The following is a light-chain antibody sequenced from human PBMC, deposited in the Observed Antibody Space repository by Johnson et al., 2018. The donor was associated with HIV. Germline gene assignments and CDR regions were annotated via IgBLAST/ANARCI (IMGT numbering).Light chain of an antibody. CDR3: QSYDNALSGSKV. J-gene: IGLJ1*01. CDR2: GND. Sequence: QSVLTQPPSVSAAPGQRVTISCTGSSSNIGAGYDVHWYQQFPGTAPQLLIYGNDNRPSWVPERFSGSKSGTSASLAIPGLPAEDEADYYCQSYDNALSGSKVFGTGTEVTVL. CDR1: SSNIGAGYD. V-gene: IGLV1-40*01.